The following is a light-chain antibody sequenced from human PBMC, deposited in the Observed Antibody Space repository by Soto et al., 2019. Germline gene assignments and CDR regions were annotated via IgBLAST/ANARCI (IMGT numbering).Light chain of an antibody. V-gene: IGLV1-47*02. Sequence: QSVLTQPPSVSGTPGQRVTVSCSGSSSNIGSNYVYWYQLVPGTAPKLLIYSNHQGPSGVPDRFSDSKSGNTASLTISGLQAEDEADYYCCSYTRTSNHYFFGSGTKVTVL. CDR1: SSNIGSNY. CDR3: CSYTRTSNHYF. J-gene: IGLJ1*01. CDR2: SNH.